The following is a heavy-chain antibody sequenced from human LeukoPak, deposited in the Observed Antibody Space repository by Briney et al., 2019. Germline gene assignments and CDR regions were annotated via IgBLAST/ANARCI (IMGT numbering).Heavy chain of an antibody. D-gene: IGHD6-19*01. Sequence: GVLRLSCAASGFPFTTYWMHWVRQAPGKGLVWVSGINSYGSSTTYADSVKGRFTISRDNAKNTLYLQMNSLRAEDTAVYYCARSSGWYDYWGQGTLVTVSS. CDR3: ARSSGWYDY. CDR1: GFPFTTYW. J-gene: IGHJ4*02. CDR2: INSYGSST. V-gene: IGHV3-74*01.